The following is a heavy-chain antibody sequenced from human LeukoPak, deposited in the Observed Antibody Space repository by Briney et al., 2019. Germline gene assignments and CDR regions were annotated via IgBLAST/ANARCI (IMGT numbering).Heavy chain of an antibody. CDR1: GYTLTELS. J-gene: IGHJ6*03. D-gene: IGHD3-3*01. V-gene: IGHV1-24*01. CDR2: FDPEDGET. Sequence: ASVKASCKVSGYTLTELSMHWVRQAPGKGLEWMGGFDPEDGETIYAQKFQGRVTMTEDTSTDTAYMELSSLRSEDTAVYYCATVADFWSGYLKYYYMDVWGKGTTVTVSS. CDR3: ATVADFWSGYLKYYYMDV.